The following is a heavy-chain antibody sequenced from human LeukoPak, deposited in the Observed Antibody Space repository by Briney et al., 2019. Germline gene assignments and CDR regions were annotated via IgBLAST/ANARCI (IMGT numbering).Heavy chain of an antibody. J-gene: IGHJ4*02. Sequence: PGGSLRLSCAASGFTFSSHSMNWVRQAPGKGLEWVAYISSSSTGIYYADSVKGRFTISRDNAKNSLYLQMNSLRAEDTAVYYCARAYCGGDCYLFDYWGQGTLVTVSS. CDR2: ISSSSTGI. CDR1: GFTFSSHS. CDR3: ARAYCGGDCYLFDY. D-gene: IGHD2-21*02. V-gene: IGHV3-21*01.